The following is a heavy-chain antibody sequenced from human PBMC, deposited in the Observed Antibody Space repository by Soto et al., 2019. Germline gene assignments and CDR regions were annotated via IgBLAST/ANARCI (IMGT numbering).Heavy chain of an antibody. CDR1: GGTFSSYA. J-gene: IGHJ4*02. V-gene: IGHV1-69*01. D-gene: IGHD1-1*01. CDR2: IIPIFGTA. CDR3: ARGVQYNWNAGAGYFDY. Sequence: QVQLVQSGAEVKKPGSSVKVSCKASGGTFSSYAISWVRQAPGQGLEWMGVIIPIFGTANYAQKFQGRVTITEDESPSTAYMERISLRSEDTAVYYCARGVQYNWNAGAGYFDYWGQGTLVTVSS.